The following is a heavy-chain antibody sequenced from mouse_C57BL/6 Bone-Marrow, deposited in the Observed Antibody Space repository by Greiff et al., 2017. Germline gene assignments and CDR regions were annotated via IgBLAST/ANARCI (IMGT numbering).Heavy chain of an antibody. J-gene: IGHJ3*01. Sequence: VQLKESGAELVKPGASVKLSCTASGFNIKDYYMHWVKQRTEQGLEWIGRIDPEDGETKYAPKFQGKATITADTSSNTAYLQLSSLTSEDTAVYYCARGITTVVDPFAYWGQGTLVTVSA. D-gene: IGHD1-1*01. CDR2: IDPEDGET. CDR1: GFNIKDYY. CDR3: ARGITTVVDPFAY. V-gene: IGHV14-2*01.